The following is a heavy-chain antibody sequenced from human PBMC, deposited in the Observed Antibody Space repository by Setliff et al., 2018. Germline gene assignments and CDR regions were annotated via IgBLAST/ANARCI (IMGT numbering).Heavy chain of an antibody. CDR2: TIPMLALP. CDR3: AVFNVTPTRKKYYSYLDV. D-gene: IGHD2-2*01. V-gene: IGHV1-69*10. J-gene: IGHJ6*03. CDR1: GGTLSNYG. Sequence: SVKVSCKASGGTLSNYGLSWVRQAPGQGLEWMGVTIPMLALPNKAEKFQDRITITADKSTNTSYMGLSSLRSEDTDVYYCAVFNVTPTRKKYYSYLDVWGKGTTVTVSS.